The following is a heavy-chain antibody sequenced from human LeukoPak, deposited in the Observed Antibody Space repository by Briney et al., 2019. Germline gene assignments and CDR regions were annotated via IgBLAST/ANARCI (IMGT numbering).Heavy chain of an antibody. CDR3: ARGEGYYYDSSGYYSFFDY. CDR1: GGTFSRYA. V-gene: IGHV1-69*13. J-gene: IGHJ4*02. CDR2: IFPIFGTA. D-gene: IGHD3-22*01. Sequence: VASVKVSCQASGGTFSRYAISWVRQAPGQGLEWMGGIFPIFGTANYAQKFQGRVTLTADESTSTAYMELSSLRSEDTAVYYCARGEGYYYDSSGYYSFFDYWGQGTLVTVSS.